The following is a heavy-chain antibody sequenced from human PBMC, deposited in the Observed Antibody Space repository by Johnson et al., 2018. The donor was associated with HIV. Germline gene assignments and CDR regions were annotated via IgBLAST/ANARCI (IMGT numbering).Heavy chain of an antibody. J-gene: IGHJ3*02. CDR3: ARVGDGSGYYFDAFDI. D-gene: IGHD3-22*01. V-gene: IGHV3-11*04. CDR2: ISWHSGSI. CDR1: GFTFSDYY. Sequence: QVQLVESGGGLVKPGGSLRLSCAASGFTFSDYYMSWIRQAPGQGLEWVSAISWHSGSIGYADSVKSRFTISRDNAKNSLSLQMNSLRAEDTAVYYCARVGDGSGYYFDAFDIWGQGTMVTVSS.